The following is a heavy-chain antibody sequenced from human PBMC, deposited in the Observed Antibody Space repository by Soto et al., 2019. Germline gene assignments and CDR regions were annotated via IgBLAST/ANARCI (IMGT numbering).Heavy chain of an antibody. Sequence: GGSLRLSCAASGFTFSSYGMHWVRQAPGKGLEWVAVISYDGSNKYYADSVKGRFTISRDNSKNTLYLQMNSLRAEDTAVYYCAKSSTSPLSSNTWGQGTLVTVSS. CDR1: GFTFSSYG. CDR2: ISYDGSNK. CDR3: AKSSTSPLSSNT. D-gene: IGHD4-4*01. V-gene: IGHV3-30*18. J-gene: IGHJ5*02.